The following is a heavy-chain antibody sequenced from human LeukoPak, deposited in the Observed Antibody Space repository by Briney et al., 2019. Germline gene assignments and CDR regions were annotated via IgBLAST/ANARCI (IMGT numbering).Heavy chain of an antibody. CDR3: ASSRSGFDY. Sequence: GGSLRLSCAASGFTFSSYAMHWVRQAPGKGLEWVSYISSSGSTIYYADSVRGRFTISRDNAKNSLDLQMDSLRAEDTAVYYCASSRSGFDYWGQGTLVTVSS. CDR2: ISSSGSTI. CDR1: GFTFSSYA. J-gene: IGHJ4*02. V-gene: IGHV3-48*03. D-gene: IGHD6-13*01.